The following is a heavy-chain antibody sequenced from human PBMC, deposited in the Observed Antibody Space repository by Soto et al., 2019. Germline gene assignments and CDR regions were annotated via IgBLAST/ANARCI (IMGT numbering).Heavy chain of an antibody. CDR2: ISGGGNPT. D-gene: IGHD3-22*01. CDR1: GFTFSRFG. J-gene: IGHJ4*02. Sequence: EVQLLESGGGLVQPGGSLRLSCAASGFTFSRFGMSWVRQAPGKGLEWVSGISGGGNPTYYSDSVKGRFTISRDSAKNTLYLQMNSLSTEDTAVYYCAKDITYYSSAYDSWGQGTLVTVSS. V-gene: IGHV3-23*01. CDR3: AKDITYYSSAYDS.